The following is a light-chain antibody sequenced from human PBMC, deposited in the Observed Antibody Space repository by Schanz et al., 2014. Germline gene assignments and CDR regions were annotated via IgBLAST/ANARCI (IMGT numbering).Light chain of an antibody. V-gene: IGLV2-8*01. Sequence: QSALTQPRSVSGSPGQSVTISCTGTSSDVGTYNYVSWYQQHPGKAPKLMIYEVSKRPSGVPDRFSGSKSGNSASLTVSGLQAEDEADYYCSSYAGSDNVVFGGGTKLTVL. CDR1: SSDVGTYNY. CDR3: SSYAGSDNVV. J-gene: IGLJ2*01. CDR2: EVS.